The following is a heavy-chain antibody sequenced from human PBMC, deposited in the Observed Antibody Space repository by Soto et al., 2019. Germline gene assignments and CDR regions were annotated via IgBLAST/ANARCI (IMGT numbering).Heavy chain of an antibody. CDR3: ARQAKIGDRSQFYFDS. J-gene: IGHJ4*02. CDR2: ISYNGRNK. D-gene: IGHD3-16*01. CDR1: GFTFSFYA. V-gene: IGHV3-30*04. Sequence: GGSLRLSCAASGFTFSFYAMHWVRQAPGKGLEWVAVISYNGRNKHYVDSVKGRFTISRDNSQDTLYLQMDSLRPDDTAVYYCARQAKIGDRSQFYFDSWGQGTLVTVSS.